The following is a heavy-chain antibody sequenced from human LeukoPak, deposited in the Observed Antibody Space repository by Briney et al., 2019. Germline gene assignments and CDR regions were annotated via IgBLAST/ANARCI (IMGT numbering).Heavy chain of an antibody. CDR1: GYTFTSYA. V-gene: IGHV1-3*01. CDR2: INAGNGNT. D-gene: IGHD4-17*01. J-gene: IGHJ4*02. Sequence: ASVKVSCKASGYTFTSYAMHWVRQAPGQRLEWMGWINAGNGNTKYSQKFQGGVTITRDTSASTAYMELSRLRSEDTAVYYCARGAADYGLDYFDYWGQGTLVTVSS. CDR3: ARGAADYGLDYFDY.